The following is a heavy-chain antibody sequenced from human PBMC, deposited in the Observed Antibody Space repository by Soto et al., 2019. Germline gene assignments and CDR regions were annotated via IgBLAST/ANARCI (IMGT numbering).Heavy chain of an antibody. D-gene: IGHD3-10*01. CDR1: GYSFTSYW. V-gene: IGHV5-51*01. J-gene: IGHJ6*02. CDR3: ARDHGSRTGVLGNYYYYYGMDV. Sequence: GESLKISCKGSGYSFTSYWIGWVRQMPGKGLEWMGIIYPGDSDTRYSPSFQGQVTISADKSISTAYLQWSSLKASDTAMYYCARDHGSRTGVLGNYYYYYGMDVWGQGTTVTVSS. CDR2: IYPGDSDT.